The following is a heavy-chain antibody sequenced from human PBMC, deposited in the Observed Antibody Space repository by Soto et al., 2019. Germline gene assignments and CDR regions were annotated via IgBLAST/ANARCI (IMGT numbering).Heavy chain of an antibody. J-gene: IGHJ4*02. V-gene: IGHV1-46*03. Sequence: ASVKVSCKASGYTFISNYMHWVRPAPGQGLEWMGMISPSGGTTTYAQKFQGRVTMTRDTSTTTVSMELSSLSSDDTAVYYCAREQGTRYIWNLRFDYGGQGTPVTVSS. CDR2: ISPSGGTT. CDR3: AREQGTRYIWNLRFDY. CDR1: GYTFISNY. D-gene: IGHD1-1*01.